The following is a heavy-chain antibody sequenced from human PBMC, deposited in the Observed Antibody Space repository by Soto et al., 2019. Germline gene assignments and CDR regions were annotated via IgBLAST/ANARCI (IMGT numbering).Heavy chain of an antibody. V-gene: IGHV4-59*01. CDR3: ARDGYDGSGSPYPAY. D-gene: IGHD3-10*01. J-gene: IGHJ4*02. CDR2: IYYLGST. CDR1: GGSMSEYF. Sequence: SETLSLSCSVSGGSMSEYFWSWIRQSPGKGLEWIGYIYYLGSTDYNPSLKSRVTISVDTSKRQFSLRLTSVTAADTAVYYCARDGYDGSGSPYPAYWGPGTQVTVSS.